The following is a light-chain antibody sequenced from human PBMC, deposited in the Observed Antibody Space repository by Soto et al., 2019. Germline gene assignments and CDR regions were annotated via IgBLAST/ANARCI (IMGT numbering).Light chain of an antibody. CDR3: QQYNSYSPLT. J-gene: IGKJ4*01. V-gene: IGKV1-5*01. CDR1: QSISSW. CDR2: DAS. Sequence: DIQITQSPSTLSASVPDRFTITSRASQSISSWLAWYQQKPGKAPKLLIYDASSLESGVPSRFSGSGSGTEFTLTISSLQPDDFATYYCQQYNSYSPLTFGGGTKVDIK.